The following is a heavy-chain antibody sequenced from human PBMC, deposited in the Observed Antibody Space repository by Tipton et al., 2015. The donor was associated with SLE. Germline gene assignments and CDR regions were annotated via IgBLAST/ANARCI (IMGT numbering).Heavy chain of an antibody. CDR3: AGATEYDQALKAFDY. Sequence: LRLSCTVSGGSISSYYWSWIRQPPGKGLEWIGYIYYSGSTNYNPSLKSRVTISVDTSKNQFSLKLSSVTAADTAVYYCAGATEYDQALKAFDYWGQGTLVTVSS. J-gene: IGHJ4*02. V-gene: IGHV4-59*01. CDR2: IYYSGST. D-gene: IGHD6-6*01. CDR1: GGSISSYY.